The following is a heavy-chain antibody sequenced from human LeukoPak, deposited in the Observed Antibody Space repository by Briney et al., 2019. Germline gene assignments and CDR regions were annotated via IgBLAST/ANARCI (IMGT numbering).Heavy chain of an antibody. CDR1: RGSISDYY. CDR3: ARDGGVINNYALDY. V-gene: IGHV4-4*07. D-gene: IGHD3-16*02. CDR2: IYTSGST. Sequence: SETLSLTCTVSRGSISDYYWSWIRQPAGRGLEWIGRIYTSGSTNYNPSLKSRVTMSVDTSKKQISLKLGSVTAADTAVYYCARDGGVINNYALDYWGQGTLVTVSS. J-gene: IGHJ4*02.